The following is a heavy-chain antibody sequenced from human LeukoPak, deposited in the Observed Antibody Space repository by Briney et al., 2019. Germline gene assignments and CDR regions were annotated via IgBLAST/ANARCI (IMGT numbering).Heavy chain of an antibody. J-gene: IGHJ6*02. CDR1: GYTFTSYG. V-gene: IGHV1-18*01. CDR3: ARHAYYYDSSGPYPIYYGMDV. Sequence: ASVKVSCKASGYTFTSYGISWVRQAPGQGLEWMGWISAYNGNTNYAQKLQGRVTMTTDTSTSTAYMELRSLRSDDTAVYYCARHAYYYDSSGPYPIYYGMDVWGQGTTVTVSS. D-gene: IGHD3-22*01. CDR2: ISAYNGNT.